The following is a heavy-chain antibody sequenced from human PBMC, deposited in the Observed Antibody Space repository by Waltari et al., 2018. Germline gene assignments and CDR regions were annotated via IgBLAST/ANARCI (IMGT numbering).Heavy chain of an antibody. CDR1: GFTFSDFT. V-gene: IGHV3-73*02. CDR3: TNFMSG. D-gene: IGHD3-10*01. J-gene: IGHJ6*02. Sequence: EVHLVESGGGLVQPGGSLKLSCAASGFTFSDFTIDWVRQASGKGLEWVGNIRSKANNYATGNAASVKGRFTVSRDDSKNTAYLQMNSLRTEDTAIYYCTNFMSGWGQGTTVTVSS. CDR2: IRSKANNYAT.